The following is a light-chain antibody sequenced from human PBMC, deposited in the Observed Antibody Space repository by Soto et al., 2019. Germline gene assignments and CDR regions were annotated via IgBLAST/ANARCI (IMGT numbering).Light chain of an antibody. J-gene: IGKJ5*01. CDR1: QGISSY. Sequence: AIRMNQSPSSRSASTGDIVTITFRASQGISSYLAWYQHKPGKGPTLLIHATSNLQIGVPSRFSGSGSGTEFTLTISSLETEDFGTYYCQQSYKMPSFGQGTRLEIK. CDR3: QQSYKMPS. V-gene: IGKV1-8*01. CDR2: ATS.